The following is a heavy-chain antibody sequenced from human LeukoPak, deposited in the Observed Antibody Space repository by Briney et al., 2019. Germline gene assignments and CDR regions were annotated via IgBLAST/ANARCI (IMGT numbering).Heavy chain of an antibody. J-gene: IGHJ4*02. CDR1: GFTFSSYG. CDR3: ARYAAGTGSYFDY. Sequence: PGGSLRLSCAASGFTFSSYGMNWVRQAPGKGVEGVSYISISRSEIYYADSVKGRFTISRDNAKKSLYLQMNSLRAEDTAVYYCARYAAGTGSYFDYWGQGTLVTVSS. D-gene: IGHD6-13*01. CDR2: ISISRSEI. V-gene: IGHV3-21*01.